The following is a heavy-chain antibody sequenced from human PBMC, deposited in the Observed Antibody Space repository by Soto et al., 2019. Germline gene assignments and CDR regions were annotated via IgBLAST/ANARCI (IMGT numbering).Heavy chain of an antibody. J-gene: IGHJ4*02. Sequence: EVQVVESGGGLVQPGGSLRLSCAVSGLTLSRYWMSWVRQAPGKGLEWVAYIKHDGTETDYVDSVKGRFTISRDNAKNSLYLQMNSLRVVDTAMYYCATSAYTYGGYWGQGTLVTVSS. CDR3: ATSAYTYGGY. CDR2: IKHDGTET. CDR1: GLTLSRYW. D-gene: IGHD5-18*01. V-gene: IGHV3-7*03.